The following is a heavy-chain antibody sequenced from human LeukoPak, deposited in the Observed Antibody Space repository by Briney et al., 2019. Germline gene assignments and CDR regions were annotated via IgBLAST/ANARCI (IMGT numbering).Heavy chain of an antibody. Sequence: GGSLRLSCDASGFTFSSYAMHWLRQAPGKGLEYVSSITSNGGTTYYADSVKGRFTISRDNSKNTLYLQMGCLRAEDMAVYYCARDLTRTGDYWGQGTLVTVSS. V-gene: IGHV3-64*02. CDR3: ARDLTRTGDY. CDR2: ITSNGGTT. D-gene: IGHD1-20*01. CDR1: GFTFSSYA. J-gene: IGHJ4*02.